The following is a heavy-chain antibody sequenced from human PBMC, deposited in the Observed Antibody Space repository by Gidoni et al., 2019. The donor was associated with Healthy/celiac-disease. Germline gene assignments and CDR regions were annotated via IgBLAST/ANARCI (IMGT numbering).Heavy chain of an antibody. CDR1: GYTFTGYY. CDR3: ARGYARYYFDY. Sequence: QVQLVQSGAEVKKPGASVTVSCMASGYTFTGYYMPWVRQAPGQGLEWMGWINPKRGGTNYAQKFQGRVTMTRDKSISTAYMELSRLRSDETAVYYCARGYARYYFDYWGKGTLGTVSS. J-gene: IGHJ4*02. D-gene: IGHD1-1*01. CDR2: INPKRGGT. V-gene: IGHV1-2*02.